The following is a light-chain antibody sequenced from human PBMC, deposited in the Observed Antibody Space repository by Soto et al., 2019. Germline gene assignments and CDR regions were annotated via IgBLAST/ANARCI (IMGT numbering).Light chain of an antibody. CDR1: QSVSNDF. Sequence: EIVLTQSPGILSLSPGERATLSCRASQSVSNDFLAWYQQKPGQAPRILIYGASTRATDDPDRLSGSESGADLNLSISRLEPEDFAVYYCQQYSNSPPRTFGQGTQVEI. CDR2: GAS. CDR3: QQYSNSPPRT. V-gene: IGKV3-20*01. J-gene: IGKJ1*01.